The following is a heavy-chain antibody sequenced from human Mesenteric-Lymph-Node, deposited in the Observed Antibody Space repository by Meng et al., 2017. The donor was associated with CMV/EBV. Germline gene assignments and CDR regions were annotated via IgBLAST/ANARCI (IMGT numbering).Heavy chain of an antibody. CDR2: TRFDGNTK. CDR1: GFTFGSYG. Sequence: GESLKISCAASGFTFGSYGMHWVRQAPGKGLEWVAFTRFDGNTKYYADSVKGRFTISRDNSDNTLDLQMNSLRAEDTAVYYCARQYYNFWSTYSHAFNIWGQGAMVTVSS. CDR3: ARQYYNFWSTYSHAFNI. J-gene: IGHJ3*02. V-gene: IGHV3-30*02. D-gene: IGHD3-3*01.